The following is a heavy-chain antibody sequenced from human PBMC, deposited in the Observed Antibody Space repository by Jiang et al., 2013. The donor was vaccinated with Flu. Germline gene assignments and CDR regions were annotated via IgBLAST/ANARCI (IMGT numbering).Heavy chain of an antibody. CDR3: ARDRAGYCSGGSCYHWYFDL. Sequence: SSSGSTIYHADSVKGRFTISRDNAKKSLYLQMNSLRAEDTAIYYCARDRAGYCSGGSCYHWYFDLWGRGTLVTVSS. J-gene: IGHJ2*01. CDR2: SSSGSTI. V-gene: IGHV3-48*03. D-gene: IGHD2-15*01.